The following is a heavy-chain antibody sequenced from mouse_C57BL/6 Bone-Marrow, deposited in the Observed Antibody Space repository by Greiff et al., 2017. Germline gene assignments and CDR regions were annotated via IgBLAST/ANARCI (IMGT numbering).Heavy chain of an antibody. CDR2: IYPRIGNT. CDR3: ARPGTRDLSWFAY. CDR1: GYTFTSYG. V-gene: IGHV1-81*01. Sequence: QVQLKESGAELARPGASVKLSCKASGYTFTSYGISWVKQRTGQGLEWIGEIYPRIGNTYYNAKFKGKATLTADKASSTAYMELRSLTSEDSAVYFGARPGTRDLSWFAYWGQGTLVTVSA. J-gene: IGHJ3*01. D-gene: IGHD1-1*01.